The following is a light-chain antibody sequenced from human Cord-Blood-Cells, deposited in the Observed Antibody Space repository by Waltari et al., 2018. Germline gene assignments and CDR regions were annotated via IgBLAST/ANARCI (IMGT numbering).Light chain of an antibody. V-gene: IGKV1-39*01. Sequence: DIQMTQSPYSLSASVGDRVTITCRASQSISSYLNWYQQKPGKAPKLLIYAASSLQSGVPSRFSGSGSGTDFTLTISSLQPEDFATYYCQQSYSTLWTFGQGTKVEIE. CDR3: QQSYSTLWT. J-gene: IGKJ1*01. CDR1: QSISSY. CDR2: AAS.